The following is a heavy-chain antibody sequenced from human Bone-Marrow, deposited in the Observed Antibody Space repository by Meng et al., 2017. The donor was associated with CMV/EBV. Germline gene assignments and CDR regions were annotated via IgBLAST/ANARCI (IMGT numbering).Heavy chain of an antibody. V-gene: IGHV3-9*01. CDR1: GFTFDDYA. J-gene: IGHJ3*02. CDR2: ISWNSGSI. Sequence: SLKISCAASGFTFDDYAMHWVRQAPGKGLEWVSGISWNSGSIGYADSVKGRFTTSRDNAKNPLYLQMNSLRAEDTALYYCAKDYIVGATWSAFDIWGQGTMVTGSS. CDR3: AKDYIVGATWSAFDI. D-gene: IGHD1-26*01.